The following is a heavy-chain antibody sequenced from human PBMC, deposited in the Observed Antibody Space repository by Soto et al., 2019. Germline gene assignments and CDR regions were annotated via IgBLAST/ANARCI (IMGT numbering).Heavy chain of an antibody. D-gene: IGHD1-1*01. CDR3: ARGNWNHARGYYYYYGMDV. Sequence: SVKVSCKASGGTFSSYAISWVRQAPGQGLEWMGGIIPIFGTANYAQKFQGRVTITADESTSTAYMELSRLRSEDTAVYYCARGNWNHARGYYYYYGMDVWRQGTPLTVSS. J-gene: IGHJ6*02. CDR2: IIPIFGTA. V-gene: IGHV1-69*13. CDR1: GGTFSSYA.